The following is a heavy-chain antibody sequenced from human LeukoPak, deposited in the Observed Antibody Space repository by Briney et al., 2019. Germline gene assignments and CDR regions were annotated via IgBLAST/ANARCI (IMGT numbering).Heavy chain of an antibody. D-gene: IGHD3-22*01. CDR2: VNPNSGNT. Sequence: ASVKVSCKASGGSFNSYAINWVRQATGQGLEWMGWVNPNSGNTGYAQKFQGRITMTRNTATNTAYMELSSLKSDDTAVYYCARRSDGYDSSAYYHWGQGTQVTVSS. V-gene: IGHV1-8*02. CDR1: GGSFNSYA. J-gene: IGHJ4*02. CDR3: ARRSDGYDSSAYYH.